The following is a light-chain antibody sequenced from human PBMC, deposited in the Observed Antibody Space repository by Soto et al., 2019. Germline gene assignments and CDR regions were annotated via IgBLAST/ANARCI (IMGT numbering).Light chain of an antibody. J-gene: IGKJ1*01. V-gene: IGKV1-5*03. CDR1: QSISNS. CDR2: EAS. Sequence: DIQMTQSPSTLSASVGDRFTITCRASQSISNSLAWYQQKPGKAPKLLIYEASSLKSGDPSRFSGSGSGTEYTLTISSLQPYDFGPYYCQKYHGYWTFGQGNKVEI. CDR3: QKYHGYWT.